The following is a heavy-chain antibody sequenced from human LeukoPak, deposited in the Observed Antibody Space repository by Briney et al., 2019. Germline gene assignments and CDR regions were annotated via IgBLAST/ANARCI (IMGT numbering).Heavy chain of an antibody. J-gene: IGHJ6*02. CDR1: GGSISHYY. V-gene: IGHV4-59*08. Sequence: PSETLSLTCTVSGGSISHYYWSWIRQPPGTGLEWLGYIYYSGSTNYNPSLKSRVTITVDTSKNQFSLKLTSVTAAETAVYFCARHTTNSHVYYYGMDVWGQGTTVTVSS. D-gene: IGHD1-1*01. CDR2: IYYSGST. CDR3: ARHTTNSHVYYYGMDV.